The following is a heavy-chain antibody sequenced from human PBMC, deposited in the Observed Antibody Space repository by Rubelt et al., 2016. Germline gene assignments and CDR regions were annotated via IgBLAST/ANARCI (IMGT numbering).Heavy chain of an antibody. CDR2: VSGYNGNT. CDR1: GYTFTNYG. V-gene: IGHV1-18*01. Sequence: QVQLVQSGAEMKKPGASVKVSCKASGYTFTNYGFSWVRQAPGQGLEWMGWVSGYNGNTKYAQKLQGRVTMTTDTATSTAYMDMRSLRSDETAVYYCARDMPTSFGVVTNNWFDPWGQGTLVTVSS. J-gene: IGHJ5*02. D-gene: IGHD3-3*01. CDR3: ARDMPTSFGVVTNNWFDP.